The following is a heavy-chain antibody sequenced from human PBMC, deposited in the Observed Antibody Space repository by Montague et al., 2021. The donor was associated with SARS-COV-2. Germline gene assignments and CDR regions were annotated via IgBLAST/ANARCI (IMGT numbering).Heavy chain of an antibody. CDR2: ISWNSGNI. Sequence: SLRLSCAASGFTFDDYAMHWVRQAPRKGLEWVSGISWNSGNIGYADSVKGRFTISGDNAKNSLYLQMNSLRAEDTALYYCAKGEIGSGWYGAFDIWGQGTMVTVSS. V-gene: IGHV3-9*01. CDR1: GFTFDDYA. CDR3: AKGEIGSGWYGAFDI. J-gene: IGHJ3*02. D-gene: IGHD6-19*01.